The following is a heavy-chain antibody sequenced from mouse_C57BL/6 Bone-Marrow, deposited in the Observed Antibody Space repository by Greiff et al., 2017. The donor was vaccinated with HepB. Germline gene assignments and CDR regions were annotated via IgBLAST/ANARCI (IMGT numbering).Heavy chain of an antibody. CDR1: GYSFTDYN. CDR2: INPNYGTT. V-gene: IGHV1-39*01. J-gene: IGHJ4*01. Sequence: VQLKESGPELVKPGASVKISCKASGYSFTDYNMNWVKQSNGKSLEWIGVINPNYGTTSYNQKFKGKATLTVDQSSSTAYMQLNSLTSEDSAVYYCATYDYDRRYYAMDYWGQGTSVTVSS. D-gene: IGHD2-4*01. CDR3: ATYDYDRRYYAMDY.